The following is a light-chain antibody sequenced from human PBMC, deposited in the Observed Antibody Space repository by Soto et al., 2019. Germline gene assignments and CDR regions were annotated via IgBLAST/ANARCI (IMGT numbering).Light chain of an antibody. CDR3: QQYQT. CDR2: ATS. CDR1: QSVGSSY. J-gene: IGKJ3*01. Sequence: EIVLTQSPGTLSLSPGERATLSCRASQSVGSSYLAWYQQKPGQAPRLLIYATSSRATGIPGRFSGSGSGTDFTLTISRLEPEDFAVYYCQQYQTFGPATKVDIK. V-gene: IGKV3-20*01.